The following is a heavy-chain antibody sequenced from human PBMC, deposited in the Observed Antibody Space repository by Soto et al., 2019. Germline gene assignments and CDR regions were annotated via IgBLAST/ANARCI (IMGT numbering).Heavy chain of an antibody. CDR2: INSDGSST. CDR1: GFTFSRYW. J-gene: IGHJ4*02. Sequence: EVQLVESGGGIVKPGGSLRLSCAASGFTFSRYWMHWVRQVPGKGLVWVSRINSDGSSTSYADSVKGRFTISRDNANNTLYLQMNSLTAEDTAVYYCARRRYDGSGAPFDYWGQGTLVTVSS. D-gene: IGHD3-22*01. V-gene: IGHV3-74*01. CDR3: ARRRYDGSGAPFDY.